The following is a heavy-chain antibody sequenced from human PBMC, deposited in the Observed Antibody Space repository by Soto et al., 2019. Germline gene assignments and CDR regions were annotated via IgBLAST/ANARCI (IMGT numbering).Heavy chain of an antibody. CDR1: GFTFSTYH. CDR3: AGDGSTVTTKYHYAMDV. J-gene: IGHJ6*02. CDR2: IHSGGSRI. V-gene: IGHV3-48*03. Sequence: EVQLVESGGGLVQPGGSLILSCAASGFTFSTYHMNWVRQAPGKGLEWVSYIHSGGSRIYYADSVKGRFTISRDNAKNSLYLQMNSLRAEDTAVYYCAGDGSTVTTKYHYAMDVWGQGTTVTVSS. D-gene: IGHD4-17*01.